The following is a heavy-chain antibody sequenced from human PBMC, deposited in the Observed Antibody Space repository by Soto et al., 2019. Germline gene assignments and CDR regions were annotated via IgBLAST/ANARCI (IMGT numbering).Heavy chain of an antibody. J-gene: IGHJ4*02. CDR1: GFTFSSCS. CDR3: AKYCSSDVCFDY. Sequence: GGSLRLSCASSGFTFSSCSMNWVRQAPGKGLEWVSFISGSGDTKYYADSVKGRFTISRDNAKNSLYLQMSSLTDEDTAVYYCAKYCSSDVCFDYWGQGTLVTVSS. V-gene: IGHV3-48*02. CDR2: ISGSGDTK. D-gene: IGHD2-8*01.